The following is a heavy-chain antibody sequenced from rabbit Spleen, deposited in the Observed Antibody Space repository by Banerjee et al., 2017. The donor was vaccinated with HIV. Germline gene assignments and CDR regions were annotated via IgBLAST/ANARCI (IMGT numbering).Heavy chain of an antibody. V-gene: IGHV1S45*01. CDR2: INAATAKP. CDR1: GFSFSDRDV. CDR3: ARDLVGVIGWNFYL. Sequence: QEQLVESGGGLVQPGGSLALTCKASGFSFSDRDVMCWVRQAPGKGLEWIACINAATAKPVYATWAKGRFTISRTSSTTVTLRMTSLTAADTATYFCARDLVGVIGWNFYLRGPGTLVTVS. J-gene: IGHJ4*01. D-gene: IGHD1-1*01.